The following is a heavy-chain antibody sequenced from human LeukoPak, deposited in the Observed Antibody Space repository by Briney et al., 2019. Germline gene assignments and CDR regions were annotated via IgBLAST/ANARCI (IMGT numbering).Heavy chain of an antibody. V-gene: IGHV3-48*04. Sequence: QTGGSLRLSCAASGFTFSRYAMNWVRQAPGKGLEWVSYINTDSSDIHYADSVKGRFTISRDNARNTLYLQLSSLRAEDSAVYYCARDTFHPGLIDSWGQGTLVTVSS. CDR1: GFTFSRYA. D-gene: IGHD2-21*01. CDR3: ARDTFHPGLIDS. J-gene: IGHJ4*02. CDR2: INTDSSDI.